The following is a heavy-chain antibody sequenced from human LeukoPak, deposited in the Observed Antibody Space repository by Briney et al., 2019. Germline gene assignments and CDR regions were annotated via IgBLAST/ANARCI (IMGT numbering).Heavy chain of an antibody. V-gene: IGHV3-33*01. CDR1: GFIFSSYS. CDR2: IWYDGSNK. D-gene: IGHD4-11*01. CDR3: ARGTDDYTLGY. J-gene: IGHJ4*02. Sequence: GRSLRLSCAASGFIFSSYSMHWVRQAPGKGLEWVAVIWYDGSNKYYADSVKGRFTISRDNSKNTLYLQMNSLRAEDTAVYYCARGTDDYTLGYWGQGTLVTVSS.